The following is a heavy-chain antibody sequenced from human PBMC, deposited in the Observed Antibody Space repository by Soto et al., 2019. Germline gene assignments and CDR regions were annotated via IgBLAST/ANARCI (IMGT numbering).Heavy chain of an antibody. V-gene: IGHV3-30*18. J-gene: IGHJ6*02. CDR1: GFAFSDYG. CDR2: ISDDGSNK. D-gene: IGHD3-3*01. Sequence: QVQLVESGGGVVQPGRSLRLSCAASGFAFSDYGMHWVRQPPGKGLEWLAFISDDGSNKYYADSVKGRFTMSRDNSKRTLSLQMSSLRVEDTAVYYCAKRRNVLRFLEWSSGMEVWGQGTTVNVSS. CDR3: AKRRNVLRFLEWSSGMEV.